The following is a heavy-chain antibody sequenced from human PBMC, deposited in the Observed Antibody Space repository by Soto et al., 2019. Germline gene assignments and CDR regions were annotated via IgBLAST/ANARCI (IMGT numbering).Heavy chain of an antibody. V-gene: IGHV4-34*01. Sequence: ETLSLTCAVYGGSFSGYYWSWIRQPPGKGLEWIGEINHSGSTNYNPSLKSRVTISVDTSKNQFSLKLSSVTAADTAVYYCARGRHYYGSGSYYKHAFDIWGQGTMVTVSS. CDR1: GGSFSGYY. CDR2: INHSGST. CDR3: ARGRHYYGSGSYYKHAFDI. D-gene: IGHD3-10*01. J-gene: IGHJ3*02.